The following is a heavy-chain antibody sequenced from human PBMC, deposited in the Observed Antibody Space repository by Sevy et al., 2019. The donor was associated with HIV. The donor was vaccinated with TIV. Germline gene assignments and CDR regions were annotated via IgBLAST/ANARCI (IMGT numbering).Heavy chain of an antibody. CDR3: ARSWDYWGQMGY. D-gene: IGHD7-27*01. J-gene: IGHJ4*02. CDR2: IKQDGSDK. Sequence: GSLRLSCAASGFTFNNYWMTWVRQAPGKGLEWVANIKQDGSDKYYMESVKGLFNISRDNTKNSLYLQRNSMRAEDTAVYYCARSWDYWGQMGYWGQGTLVTVSS. V-gene: IGHV3-7*03. CDR1: GFTFNNYW.